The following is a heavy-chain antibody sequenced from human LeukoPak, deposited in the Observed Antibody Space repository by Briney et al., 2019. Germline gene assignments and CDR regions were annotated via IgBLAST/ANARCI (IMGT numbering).Heavy chain of an antibody. CDR3: AGVPHKLGDY. Sequence: ASLNLSCTASGYTFTSYDINWVRQAPGQGLEWMGWMNPNSGNTAYAQKFKGRVTMTRNTSISTAYMELSSIRSEDTAVYYCAGVPHKLGDYWGQGTLVTVSS. CDR1: GYTFTSYD. D-gene: IGHD2-21*01. J-gene: IGHJ4*02. CDR2: MNPNSGNT. V-gene: IGHV1-8*01.